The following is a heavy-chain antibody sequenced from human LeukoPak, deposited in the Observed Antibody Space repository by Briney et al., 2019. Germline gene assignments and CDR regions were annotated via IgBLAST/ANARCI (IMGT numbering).Heavy chain of an antibody. CDR1: GFTFSSYS. Sequence: PGGSLRLSCAASGFTFSSYSMNWVRQAPGKGLGWVSSISSSSSYIYYADSVKGRFTISRDNSKNTLYLQMNSLRAEDTAVYYCARDRSPTVTLFDYWGQGTLVTVSS. CDR3: ARDRSPTVTLFDY. D-gene: IGHD4-17*01. J-gene: IGHJ4*02. V-gene: IGHV3-21*01. CDR2: ISSSSSYI.